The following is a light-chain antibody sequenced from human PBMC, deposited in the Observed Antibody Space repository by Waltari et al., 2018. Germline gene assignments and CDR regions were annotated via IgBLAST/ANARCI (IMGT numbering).Light chain of an antibody. CDR1: QSVVYSSTNKNY. Sequence: DIVMTQFQDSLAVSLGERATINCKYSQSVVYSSTNKNYLAWYQQKPGQPPKLLIYWASTRESGVPDRFSGSGSGSDFTLTISSLQADDVAFYYCQQYYSTGGPFGPGTKVQIK. J-gene: IGKJ1*01. CDR3: QQYYSTGGP. V-gene: IGKV4-1*01. CDR2: WAS.